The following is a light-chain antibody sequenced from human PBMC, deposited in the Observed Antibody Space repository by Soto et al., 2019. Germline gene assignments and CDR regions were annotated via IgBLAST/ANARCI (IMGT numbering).Light chain of an antibody. Sequence: DIPMTQSPSSLSASVGDTVTITCRASQTIDNHLHWYQQRPGEAPKLLIYSTSTLTTGLPSRFSGSGSGTEFTLTIIRLQPEDFATYFCQQTYSSFWTFGQGTRV. CDR1: QTIDNH. V-gene: IGKV1-39*01. CDR2: STS. CDR3: QQTYSSFWT. J-gene: IGKJ1*01.